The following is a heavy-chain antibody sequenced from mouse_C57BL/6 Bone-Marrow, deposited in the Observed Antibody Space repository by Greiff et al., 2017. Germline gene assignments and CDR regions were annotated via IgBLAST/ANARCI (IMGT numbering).Heavy chain of an antibody. V-gene: IGHV1-53*01. CDR1: GYTFTSYW. Sequence: QVQLQQPGTELVKPGASVKLSCKASGYTFTSYWMHWVKQRPGQGLEWIGNINPSNGGTNYNEKFKSKATLTEDKSSSTAYMQLSSLTSEDSAVYYCARSIVGDYGSSSWLAYWGQGTLVTVSA. D-gene: IGHD1-1*01. CDR2: INPSNGGT. CDR3: ARSIVGDYGSSSWLAY. J-gene: IGHJ3*01.